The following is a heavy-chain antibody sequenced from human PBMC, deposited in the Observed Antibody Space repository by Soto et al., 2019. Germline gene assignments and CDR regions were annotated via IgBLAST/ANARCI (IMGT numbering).Heavy chain of an antibody. CDR2: IKPDGTEK. CDR3: AMGRDSSGYFDY. CDR1: GFTFSNYL. J-gene: IGHJ4*02. Sequence: GGSLRLSCVISGFTFSNYLMTWVRQAPGKGLEWVANIKPDGTEKYYVDSVKGRFTTSRDNAKNSLFLQMNSLRAEDTDVYYCAMGRDSSGYFDYWGQGTLVTVSS. D-gene: IGHD3-22*01. V-gene: IGHV3-7*01.